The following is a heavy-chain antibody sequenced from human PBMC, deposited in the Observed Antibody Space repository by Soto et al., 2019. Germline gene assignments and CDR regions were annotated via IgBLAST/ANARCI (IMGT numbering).Heavy chain of an antibody. Sequence: SETLSLTCTVSGVVLGSDAYYWSWIRQHPGKGLEWIGYIYHSGSTYYNPSLKSRVTISVDRSKNQSSLKLSSVTAADTAVYYCARVGYYYDSSAVNWFDPWGQGTLVTVSS. J-gene: IGHJ5*02. CDR1: GVVLGSDAYY. D-gene: IGHD3-22*01. V-gene: IGHV4-30-2*01. CDR3: ARVGYYYDSSAVNWFDP. CDR2: IYHSGST.